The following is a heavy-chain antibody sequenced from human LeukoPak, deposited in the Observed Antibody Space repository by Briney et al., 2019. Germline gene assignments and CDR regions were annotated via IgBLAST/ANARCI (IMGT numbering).Heavy chain of an antibody. Sequence: ASVKVSCKASGYTFTSYAMNWVRQAPGQGLEWMGGFDPEDGETIYAQKFQGRVTMTEDTSTDTAYMELSSPRSEDTAVYYCAKEMDSSGYYRDYWGQGTLVTVSS. CDR1: GYTFTSYA. CDR2: FDPEDGET. J-gene: IGHJ4*02. V-gene: IGHV1-24*01. CDR3: AKEMDSSGYYRDY. D-gene: IGHD3-22*01.